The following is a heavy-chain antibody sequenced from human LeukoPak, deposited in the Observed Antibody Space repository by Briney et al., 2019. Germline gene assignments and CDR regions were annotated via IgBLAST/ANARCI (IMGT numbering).Heavy chain of an antibody. CDR2: IYTSGST. Sequence: SQTLSLTCTVSGGSISSGSYYWSWIRQPAGKGLEWIGRIYTSGSTNYNPSLKSRVTLSVDTSKNQFSLKLSSVTAADTAVYYCAALFDEQWLGEYFQHWGQGTLVTVSS. V-gene: IGHV4-61*02. J-gene: IGHJ1*01. CDR1: GGSISSGSYY. D-gene: IGHD6-19*01. CDR3: AALFDEQWLGEYFQH.